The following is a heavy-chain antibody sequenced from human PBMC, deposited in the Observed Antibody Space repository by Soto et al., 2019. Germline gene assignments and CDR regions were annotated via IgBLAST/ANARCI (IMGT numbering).Heavy chain of an antibody. CDR2: INPKSGGT. V-gene: IGHV1-2*04. CDR1: GYSFTDYH. Sequence: GASVKVSCKASGYSFTDYHIHWVRQAPGQGLEWLGRINPKSGGTSTAQKFQGWVTMTTDTSISTASMELTRLTSDKTAIYYCARGDSTDCSNGVCSFFYNHDMDVWGQGTTVTVSS. D-gene: IGHD2-8*01. J-gene: IGHJ6*02. CDR3: ARGDSTDCSNGVCSFFYNHDMDV.